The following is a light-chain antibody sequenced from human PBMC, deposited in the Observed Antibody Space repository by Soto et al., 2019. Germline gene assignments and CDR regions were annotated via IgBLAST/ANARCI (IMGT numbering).Light chain of an antibody. V-gene: IGLV1-44*01. CDR2: SNT. Sequence: QAVVTQPPSASGTPGQRVAISCSGSNSNVGSNTVSWYQQLPGTAPKLLLYSNTQRPSGVPGRFSGSESGTSASLAISGLQSEDEADYYCAAWDDSLKGVVFGGGTKVTV. J-gene: IGLJ2*01. CDR1: NSNVGSNT. CDR3: AAWDDSLKGVV.